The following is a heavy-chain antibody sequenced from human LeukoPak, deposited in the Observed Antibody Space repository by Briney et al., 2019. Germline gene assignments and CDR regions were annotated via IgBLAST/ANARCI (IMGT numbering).Heavy chain of an antibody. Sequence: GGSLRLSCAASEFTFSNYALHWVRQAPGKGLQWVAVISYDGDTIHYADFVKGRFIISRDTSKNTLYLQMNSLRPEDTAVYYCARSGGLQKFDYWGQGTLVTVSS. CDR2: ISYDGDTI. D-gene: IGHD4-11*01. CDR1: EFTFSNYA. J-gene: IGHJ4*02. CDR3: ARSGGLQKFDY. V-gene: IGHV3-30-3*01.